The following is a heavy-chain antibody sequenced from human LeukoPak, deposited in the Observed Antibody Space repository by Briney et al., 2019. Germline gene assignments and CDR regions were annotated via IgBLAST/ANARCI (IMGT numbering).Heavy chain of an antibody. CDR1: GFSFGTYW. D-gene: IGHD2-2*01. CDR3: ARGKPRLRLSDY. Sequence: GGSLRLSCAASGFSFGTYWMSWVRQAPGKGLEWVANIKQDGSEKYYVDSVKGRFTISRDNAKNSLYLQMNSLRAEDTAVYYCARGKPRLRLSDYWGQGTLVTVSS. V-gene: IGHV3-7*01. CDR2: IKQDGSEK. J-gene: IGHJ4*02.